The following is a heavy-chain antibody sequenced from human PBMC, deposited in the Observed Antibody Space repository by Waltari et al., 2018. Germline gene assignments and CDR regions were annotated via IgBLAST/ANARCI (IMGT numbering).Heavy chain of an antibody. CDR3: ATTGRAYDSSGYYAFDI. CDR1: GYTLPALP. CDR2: FDPKDGET. V-gene: IGHV1-24*01. Sequence: QVQLVQSGAEVKKPGASVTVSCTLSGYTLPALPMPSVRPAPGKGVEWMGGFDPKDGETIYAQKFQGRVTMTEDTSTDTAYMELSSLRSEDTAVYYCATTGRAYDSSGYYAFDIWGQGTMVTVSS. D-gene: IGHD3-22*01. J-gene: IGHJ3*02.